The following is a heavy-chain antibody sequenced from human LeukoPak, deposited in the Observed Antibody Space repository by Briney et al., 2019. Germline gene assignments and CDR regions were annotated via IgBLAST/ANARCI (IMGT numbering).Heavy chain of an antibody. CDR1: GGSISSYY. Sequence: SETLSLTCTVSGGSISSYYWSWIRQPAGKGLEWIGRIYTSGSTNYNPSLKSRVTMSVDTSKNQFSLKLSSVNAADTAVYYCARGPHRDWNYVFDYWGQGTLVTVSS. CDR2: IYTSGST. V-gene: IGHV4-4*07. D-gene: IGHD1-7*01. CDR3: ARGPHRDWNYVFDY. J-gene: IGHJ4*02.